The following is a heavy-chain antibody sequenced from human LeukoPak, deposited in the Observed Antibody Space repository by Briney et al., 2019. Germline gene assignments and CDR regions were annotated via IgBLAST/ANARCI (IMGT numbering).Heavy chain of an antibody. Sequence: ASVTVSFKASGDTFTIYGISRVRQAQGQGKEWMGWISAYNGNTNYAQKHQGRGSMTTDRAKSTAYMELRSLRSDDTAVYYCSRRRSWGDFDYWGQGTLVTVSS. J-gene: IGHJ4*02. CDR1: GDTFTIYG. V-gene: IGHV1-18*01. D-gene: IGHD3-16*01. CDR2: ISAYNGNT. CDR3: SRRRSWGDFDY.